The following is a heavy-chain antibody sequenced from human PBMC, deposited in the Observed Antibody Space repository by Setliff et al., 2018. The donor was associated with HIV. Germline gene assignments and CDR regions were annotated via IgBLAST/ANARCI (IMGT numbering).Heavy chain of an antibody. Sequence: GASVKVSCEASGYTFTSYAMHWVRQAPGQRLEWMGWINAGNGNTKYSRKFQGRVTITRDTSASTAYMELSSLRSEDTAVYYSAISYCGGDRYSGLDDGFDIWGQGTLVTVSS. CDR1: GYTFTSYA. CDR3: AISYCGGDRYSGLDDGFDI. V-gene: IGHV1-3*01. D-gene: IGHD2-21*02. CDR2: INAGNGNT. J-gene: IGHJ3*02.